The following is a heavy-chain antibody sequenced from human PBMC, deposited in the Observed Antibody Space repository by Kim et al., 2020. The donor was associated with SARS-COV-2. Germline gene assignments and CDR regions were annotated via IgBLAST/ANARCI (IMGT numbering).Heavy chain of an antibody. D-gene: IGHD1-1*01. V-gene: IGHV3-30*02. Sequence: SGKGRFTISRDNSKNTLYLQMNSLRAEDTAVYYCAKDLLGWNGGVGGFDYWGQGTLVTVSS. CDR3: AKDLLGWNGGVGGFDY. J-gene: IGHJ4*02.